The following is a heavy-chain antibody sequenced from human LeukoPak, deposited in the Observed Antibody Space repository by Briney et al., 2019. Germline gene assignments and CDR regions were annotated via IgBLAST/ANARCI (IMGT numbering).Heavy chain of an antibody. J-gene: IGHJ4*02. D-gene: IGHD6-19*01. Sequence: PGGSLRLSCAASGFSFSSYAMHWVRQAPGKGLEWVAVISYVGSNKYYADSVKGRLTLSRDNSKNTLYLQMKSLSAEDTAVYYCTTIRSSSGWDEAFDHWGQGTLVTVSS. V-gene: IGHV3-30-3*01. CDR3: TTIRSSSGWDEAFDH. CDR1: GFSFSSYA. CDR2: ISYVGSNK.